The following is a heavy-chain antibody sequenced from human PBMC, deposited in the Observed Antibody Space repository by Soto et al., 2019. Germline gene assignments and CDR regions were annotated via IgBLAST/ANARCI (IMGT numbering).Heavy chain of an antibody. CDR3: ARWSVAATWGMDV. D-gene: IGHD5-12*01. Sequence: GWSLRLSCAASVFTFSSYAMHWVRQAPGKGLEWVAVISYDGSNKYYADSVKGRFTISRDNSKNTLYLQMNSLRAEDTAVYYCARWSVAATWGMDVWGQGTTVTVSS. CDR1: VFTFSSYA. J-gene: IGHJ6*02. CDR2: ISYDGSNK. V-gene: IGHV3-30-3*01.